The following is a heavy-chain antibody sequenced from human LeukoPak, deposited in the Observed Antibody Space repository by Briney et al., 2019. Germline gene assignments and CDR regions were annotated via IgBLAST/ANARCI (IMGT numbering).Heavy chain of an antibody. CDR1: GFIFSNYG. V-gene: IGHV3-30*03. Sequence: PGGSLRLSCAASGFIFSNYGMHWVRQAPGKGLEWVAVISFDGSNKYYGDSVKGRFTVSRDNSKNTVYLQMNSLKTEDTALYYCAGNIAAAGPSYWGQGTLVAVSS. J-gene: IGHJ4*02. CDR2: ISFDGSNK. CDR3: AGNIAAAGPSY. D-gene: IGHD6-13*01.